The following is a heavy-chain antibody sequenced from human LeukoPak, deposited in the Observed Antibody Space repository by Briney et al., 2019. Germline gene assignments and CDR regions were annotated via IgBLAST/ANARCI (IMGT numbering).Heavy chain of an antibody. D-gene: IGHD2-15*01. CDR3: ARIGGQFADY. Sequence: GESLKISCKGSGYSFSTYWIGWVRQMPGKGLEWMGIIYPADSDTKYSPSFQGHVYFSADKSISTAYLQWSSLKASDTAMYYCARIGGQFADYWGQGTLVTVSS. V-gene: IGHV5-51*01. J-gene: IGHJ4*02. CDR2: IYPADSDT. CDR1: GYSFSTYW.